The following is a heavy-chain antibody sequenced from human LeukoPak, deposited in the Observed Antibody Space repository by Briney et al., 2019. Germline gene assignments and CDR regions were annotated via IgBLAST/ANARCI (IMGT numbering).Heavy chain of an antibody. J-gene: IGHJ1*01. Sequence: SETLSLTCTVSGGSISSYCWSWIRQPPGKGLEWIGYIYYSGSTNYDPSLKSRVTISVDTSKNQFSLKLSSVTAADTAVYYCARAYYDILTGYQGYFQHWGQGTLVTVSS. CDR2: IYYSGST. V-gene: IGHV4-59*08. CDR1: GGSISSYC. CDR3: ARAYYDILTGYQGYFQH. D-gene: IGHD3-9*01.